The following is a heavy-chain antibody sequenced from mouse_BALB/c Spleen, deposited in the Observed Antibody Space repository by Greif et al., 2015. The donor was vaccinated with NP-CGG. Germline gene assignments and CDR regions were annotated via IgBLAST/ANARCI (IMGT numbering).Heavy chain of an antibody. Sequence: DVQLVESGPGLVKPSQSLSLTCSVTGYSITSGYYWNWIRQFPGNKLEWMGYISYDGSNNYNPSLKNRISITRDTSKNQFFLKLNSVTTEDTATYYCASLLWGYAMDYWGQGTSVTVSS. CDR3: ASLLWGYAMDY. CDR2: ISYDGSN. V-gene: IGHV3-6*02. CDR1: GYSITSGYY. J-gene: IGHJ4*01. D-gene: IGHD2-1*01.